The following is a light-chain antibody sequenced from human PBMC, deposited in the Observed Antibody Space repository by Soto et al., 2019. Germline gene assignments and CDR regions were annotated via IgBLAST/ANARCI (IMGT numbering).Light chain of an antibody. CDR3: MQALRTPPT. J-gene: IGKJ1*01. V-gene: IGKV2-28*01. Sequence: DIVMTQSPLSLTVTAGEPASISFKPTQTLLHSNGYNYLDWYLQKPGQSPQLLISLGSNRASGVPDRFSGSGSGTDFTLKISRVEAEDVGIYYCMQALRTPPTFGQGTKVDIK. CDR2: LGS. CDR1: QTLLHSNGYNY.